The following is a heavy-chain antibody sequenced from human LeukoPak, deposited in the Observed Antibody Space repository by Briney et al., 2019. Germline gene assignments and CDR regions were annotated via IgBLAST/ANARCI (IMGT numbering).Heavy chain of an antibody. Sequence: SETLSLTCTVSGGSISSYYWSWIRQPPGKGLEWIGYIYYSGSTNYNPSLKSRVTISVDTSKNQFSLKLSSVTAADTAVYYCARSGSSWLFDYWGQGTLVTVSS. D-gene: IGHD6-13*01. CDR3: ARSGSSWLFDY. CDR1: GGSISSYY. J-gene: IGHJ4*02. V-gene: IGHV4-59*08. CDR2: IYYSGST.